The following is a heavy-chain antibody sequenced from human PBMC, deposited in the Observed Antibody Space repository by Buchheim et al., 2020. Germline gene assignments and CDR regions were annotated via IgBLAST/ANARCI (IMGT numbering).Heavy chain of an antibody. CDR1: GGTFSSYA. D-gene: IGHD6-13*01. CDR3: ARDRHLRIAAAGKGGFDY. V-gene: IGHV1-69*01. CDR2: IIPIFGTA. Sequence: QVQLVQSGVEVKKPGSSVKVSCKASGGTFSSYAISWVRQAPGQELEWMGGIIPIFGTANYAQKFQGRVTITADESTSTAYMELSSLRSEDTAVYYCARDRHLRIAAAGKGGFDYWGQGTL. J-gene: IGHJ4*02.